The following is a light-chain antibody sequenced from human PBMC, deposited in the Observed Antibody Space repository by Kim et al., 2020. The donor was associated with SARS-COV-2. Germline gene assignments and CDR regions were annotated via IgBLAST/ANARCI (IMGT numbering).Light chain of an antibody. CDR3: CSYAGSYTWV. CDR1: SSDVGGYHY. Sequence: GQSVTISCTGTSSDVGGYHYVSWYQQHPGKAPKLVICDVSKRPSGVPDRFSGSKSGSTASLTISGLQAEDEAVYYCCSYAGSYTWVFGGGTKLTVL. CDR2: DVS. J-gene: IGLJ3*02. V-gene: IGLV2-11*01.